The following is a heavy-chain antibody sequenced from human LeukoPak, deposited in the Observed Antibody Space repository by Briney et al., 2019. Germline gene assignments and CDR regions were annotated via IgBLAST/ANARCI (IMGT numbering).Heavy chain of an antibody. CDR3: ARDRYSSGWYVPFDY. Sequence: GGSLRLSCAASGFTFSSYWMSWVRQAPGKGLEWVADIKQDGSEKYYVDSVKGRFTISRDNAKNSLYLQMNSLRAEDTAVYYCARDRYSSGWYVPFDYWGRGTLVTVSS. D-gene: IGHD6-19*01. J-gene: IGHJ4*02. V-gene: IGHV3-7*01. CDR2: IKQDGSEK. CDR1: GFTFSSYW.